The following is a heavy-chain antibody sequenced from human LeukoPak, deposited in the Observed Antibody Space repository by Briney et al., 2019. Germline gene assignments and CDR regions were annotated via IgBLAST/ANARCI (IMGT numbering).Heavy chain of an antibody. Sequence: SETLSLTSTVSGGSISSYYWSWIRQPPGKGLEWIGYIYYSGSTKYNPSLKSRVTISVDTSKNQFSLKLSSVTAADTAVYYCAREEIAAAGLDYWGQGTLVTVSS. CDR1: GGSISSYY. CDR2: IYYSGST. J-gene: IGHJ4*02. CDR3: AREEIAAAGLDY. D-gene: IGHD6-13*01. V-gene: IGHV4-59*01.